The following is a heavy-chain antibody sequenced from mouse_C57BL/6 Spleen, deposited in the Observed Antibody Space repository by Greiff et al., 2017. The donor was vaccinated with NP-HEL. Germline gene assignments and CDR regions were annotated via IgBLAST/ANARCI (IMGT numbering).Heavy chain of an antibody. J-gene: IGHJ3*01. D-gene: IGHD2-3*01. Sequence: VQLQHSLAYLVKPGASVKISCKASGYAFSSYWMNWVKQRPGKGLEWIGQIYPGDGDTNYNGKFKGKATLTADKSSSTAYMQLSSLTSEDSAVYFCARGFLSGFAYWGQGTLVTVSA. CDR3: ARGFLSGFAY. CDR1: GYAFSSYW. CDR2: IYPGDGDT. V-gene: IGHV1-80*01.